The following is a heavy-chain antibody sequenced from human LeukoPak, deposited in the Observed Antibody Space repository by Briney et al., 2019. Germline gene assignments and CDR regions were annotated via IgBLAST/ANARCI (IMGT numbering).Heavy chain of an antibody. D-gene: IGHD1-20*01. CDR3: AKDLTGLHYGMDV. Sequence: GGSLRLSCAASGFTFSSYGMHWVRQAPGKGLEWVAVISYDGSDKYYADSVKGRFTISGDNSKNTLYLQMNSLRAEDTAVYYCAKDLTGLHYGMDVWGQGTTVTVSS. CDR1: GFTFSSYG. J-gene: IGHJ6*02. V-gene: IGHV3-30*18. CDR2: ISYDGSDK.